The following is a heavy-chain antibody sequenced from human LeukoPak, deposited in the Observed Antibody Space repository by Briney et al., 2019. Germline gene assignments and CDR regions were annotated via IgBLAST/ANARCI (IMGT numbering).Heavy chain of an antibody. V-gene: IGHV4-59*11. CDR1: GGCLNEHY. CDR3: ARLLDNDMSGDPDTFDV. D-gene: IGHD3-22*01. CDR2: VSYTGRT. J-gene: IGHJ3*01. Sequence: ETPSLTRTLSGGCLNEHYWGSIRQPPGKRLQWNGYVSYTGRTKYIPSLQSRVFISIDTSKSQVSLMLASVTSADTAVYDCARLLDNDMSGDPDTFDVWGQGTTVIVSS.